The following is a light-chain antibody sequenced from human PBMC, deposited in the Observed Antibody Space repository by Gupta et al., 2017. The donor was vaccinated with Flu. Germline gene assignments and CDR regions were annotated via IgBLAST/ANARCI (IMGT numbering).Light chain of an antibody. V-gene: IGKV2-30*02. CDR1: QSLVHRNGNTY. J-gene: IGKJ1*01. Sequence: DVVMTQSPLSLPVTLGQPASISCRSSQSLVHRNGNTYLTWFQQRPGQSPRRLIYRVSRRDSGVPDRFSGSGSGTDFTLTISRVEAEDVGVYYCMHGTHWPTFGQGTKLEVK. CDR2: RVS. CDR3: MHGTHWPT.